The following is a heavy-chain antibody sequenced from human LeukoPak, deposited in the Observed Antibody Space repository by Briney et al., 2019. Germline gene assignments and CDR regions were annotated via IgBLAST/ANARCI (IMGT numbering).Heavy chain of an antibody. Sequence: ASVKVSCKASGGTFSSYAIRWVRQAPGQGLEWMGRIIPIFGTANYAQKFQGRVTITTVESTSTAYMELSSLRSEDTAVYYCARESLGPLYYYMDVWGKGTTVTVSS. J-gene: IGHJ6*03. CDR3: ARESLGPLYYYMDV. CDR1: GGTFSSYA. V-gene: IGHV1-69*05. CDR2: IIPIFGTA.